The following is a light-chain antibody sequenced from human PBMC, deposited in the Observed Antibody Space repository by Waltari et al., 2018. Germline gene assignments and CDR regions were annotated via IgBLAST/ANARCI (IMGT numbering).Light chain of an antibody. CDR3: QYYDSNSHRV. J-gene: IGLJ3*02. V-gene: IGLV6-57*01. Sequence: NFMLTQPHSVSESPGKTVTISCTRSSGSIASNFVQWFQQRPGSSPTTVIYEDYQRPSGVPGRFSGSIDSSSYSASLTLSGLKTEDRADYHCQYYDSNSHRVFGGGTKLTVL. CDR1: SGSIASNF. CDR2: EDY.